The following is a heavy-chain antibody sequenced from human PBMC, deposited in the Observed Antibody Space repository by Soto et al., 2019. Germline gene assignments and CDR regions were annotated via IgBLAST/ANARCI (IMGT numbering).Heavy chain of an antibody. D-gene: IGHD3-9*01. CDR1: GFSLSTSGVG. V-gene: IGHV2-5*02. CDR3: SHRVIWSTFDWSLGWFDP. Sequence: QITLKESGPPLVKPTQTLTLTCTFSGFSLSTSGVGVGWIRQPPDRALGWLARIYWADDKRYTPSLRSRLSSTKDTAKRQVVLTMTNMDPVDTATYYGSHRVIWSTFDWSLGWFDPWGQGTLVTVSS. J-gene: IGHJ5*02. CDR2: IYWADDK.